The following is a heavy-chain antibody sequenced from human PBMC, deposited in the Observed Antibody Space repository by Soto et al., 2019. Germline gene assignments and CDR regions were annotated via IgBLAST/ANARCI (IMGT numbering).Heavy chain of an antibody. D-gene: IGHD5-12*01. V-gene: IGHV1-2*02. CDR2: INPNSGGT. CDR1: GYTFSGYY. Sequence: GXSVKVSCEASGYTFSGYYMHWVRQAPGQGLEWMGWINPNSGGTNYAQKFQGRVTMTRDTSISTAYTELSSLRSEDTAVYYCARDSGYVYYYYYYGMDVWGQGTTVTVSS. CDR3: ARDSGYVYYYYYYGMDV. J-gene: IGHJ6*02.